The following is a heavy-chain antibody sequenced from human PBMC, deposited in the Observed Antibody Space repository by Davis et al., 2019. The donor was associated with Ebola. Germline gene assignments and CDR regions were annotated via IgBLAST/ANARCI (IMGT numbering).Heavy chain of an antibody. V-gene: IGHV4-39*07. CDR1: GGSISSSSYY. CDR2: IYYSGST. Sequence: SETLSLTCTVSGGSISSSSYYWGWIRQPPGKGLEWIGSIYYSGSTYYNPSLKSRVTISVDTSKNQFSLKLSSVTAADTAVYYCARGTFDDILYFDYWGLGTLVTVSS. J-gene: IGHJ4*02. D-gene: IGHD3-9*01. CDR3: ARGTFDDILYFDY.